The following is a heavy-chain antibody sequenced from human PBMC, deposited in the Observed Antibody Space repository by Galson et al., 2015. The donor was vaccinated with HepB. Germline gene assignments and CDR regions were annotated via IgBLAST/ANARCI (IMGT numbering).Heavy chain of an antibody. Sequence: LRLSCAASGFPFSDYYMSWIRQAPGKGLEWVSYISSSSSYTNYADSVKGRFTISRDNAKNSLYLQMNSLRAEDTAVYYCARDSSSSSWYRGVYYYYGMDVWGQGTTVTVSS. D-gene: IGHD6-13*01. CDR2: ISSSSSYT. V-gene: IGHV3-11*05. J-gene: IGHJ6*02. CDR3: ARDSSSSSWYRGVYYYYGMDV. CDR1: GFPFSDYY.